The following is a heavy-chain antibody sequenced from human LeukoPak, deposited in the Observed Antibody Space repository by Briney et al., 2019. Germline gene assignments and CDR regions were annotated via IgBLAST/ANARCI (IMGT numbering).Heavy chain of an antibody. CDR2: IYHSGST. CDR1: GGSISSYY. J-gene: IGHJ3*02. Sequence: SSETLSLTCTVSGGSISSYYWSWIRQPPGKGLEWIGYIYHSGSTDYNPSLKSRVTISVDTSKNQFSLKLSSVTAADTAVYYCARGPAGRVAAAGGNAFDIWGQGTMVTVSS. V-gene: IGHV4-4*09. CDR3: ARGPAGRVAAAGGNAFDI. D-gene: IGHD6-13*01.